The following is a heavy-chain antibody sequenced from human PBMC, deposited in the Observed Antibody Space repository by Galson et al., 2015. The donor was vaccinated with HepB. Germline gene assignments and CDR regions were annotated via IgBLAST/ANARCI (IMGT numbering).Heavy chain of an antibody. V-gene: IGHV3-30-3*01. J-gene: IGHJ6*02. CDR3: ARENRNGDYGPYGMDV. D-gene: IGHD4-17*01. CDR2: ISYDGSNK. CDR1: GFTFSSYA. Sequence: SLRLSCAASGFTFSSYAMHWVRQAPGKGLEWVAVISYDGSNKYYADSVKGRFTISRDNSKNTLYLQMNSLRAEDTAVYYRARENRNGDYGPYGMDVWGQGTTVTVSS.